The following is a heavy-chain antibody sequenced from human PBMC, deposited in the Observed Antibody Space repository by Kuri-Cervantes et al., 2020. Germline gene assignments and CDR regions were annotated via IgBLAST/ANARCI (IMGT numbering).Heavy chain of an antibody. D-gene: IGHD2-21*02. Sequence: GSLRLSCTVSGVSISGYYWSWIRQPPGKGLEWIGEINHSGSTNYNPSLKSRVTISVDTSKNQFSLKLSSVTAADTAEYYCARVAASSGIRAFDIWGQGTMVTVSS. CDR3: ARVAASSGIRAFDI. J-gene: IGHJ3*02. V-gene: IGHV4-34*01. CDR2: INHSGST. CDR1: GVSISGYY.